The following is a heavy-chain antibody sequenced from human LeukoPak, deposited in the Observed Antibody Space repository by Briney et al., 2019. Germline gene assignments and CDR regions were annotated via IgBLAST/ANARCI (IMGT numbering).Heavy chain of an antibody. CDR1: GFSFSNAL. J-gene: IGHJ4*02. Sequence: GGSLRLSCAASGFSFSNALMNWVRQSPGKGLEWLGRIKTKADGETRDYAAPVKGRFTISRDDSKNMVFMQMNSLKADDTGVYYCNTRIITTSDHWGQGVLVTVSS. CDR2: IKTKADGETR. D-gene: IGHD3-3*01. V-gene: IGHV3-15*01. CDR3: NTRIITTSDH.